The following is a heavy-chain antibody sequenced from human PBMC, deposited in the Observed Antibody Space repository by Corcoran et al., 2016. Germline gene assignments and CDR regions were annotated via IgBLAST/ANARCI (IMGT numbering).Heavy chain of an antibody. CDR3: ARNYIVVVPAAILPPGGMDV. V-gene: IGHV3-30*03. J-gene: IGHJ6*02. CDR2: ISYDGSNK. Sequence: QVQLVESGGGVVQPGRSLRLSCAASGFTFSSYGMHWVRQAPGKGLEWVAVISYDGSNKYDADSVKGRFTISRGNSKNTLYLQMNSLRAEDTAVYYCARNYIVVVPAAILPPGGMDVWGQGTTVTVSS. D-gene: IGHD2-2*01. CDR1: GFTFSSYG.